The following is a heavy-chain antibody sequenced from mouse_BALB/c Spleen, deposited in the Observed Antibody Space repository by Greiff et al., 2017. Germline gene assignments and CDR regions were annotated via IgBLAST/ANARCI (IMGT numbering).Heavy chain of an antibody. CDR2: ISSGSSTI. CDR1: GFTFSSFG. D-gene: IGHD1-1*01. CDR3: ARGYYGSSEFAY. Sequence: EVMLVESGGGLVQPGGSRKLSCAASGFTFSSFGMHWVRQAPEKGLEWVAYISSGSSTIYYADTVKGRFTISRDNPKNTLFLQMTSLRSEDTAMYYCARGYYGSSEFAYWGQGTLVTVSA. J-gene: IGHJ3*01. V-gene: IGHV5-17*02.